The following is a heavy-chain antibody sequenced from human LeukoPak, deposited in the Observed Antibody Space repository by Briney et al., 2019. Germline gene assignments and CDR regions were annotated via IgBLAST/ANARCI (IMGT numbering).Heavy chain of an antibody. CDR2: ILYSGST. CDR3: ARGESSGYSYYFDY. D-gene: IGHD3-22*01. V-gene: IGHV4-59*01. Sequence: SETLSPTCTVSGGSISSYFWSWIRQPPGKGLEWIGSILYSGSTNYNPSLKSRVTISIDTSKKQFSLKVTSVTAADTAVYYCARGESSGYSYYFDYWGQGTLVTVSS. CDR1: GGSISSYF. J-gene: IGHJ4*02.